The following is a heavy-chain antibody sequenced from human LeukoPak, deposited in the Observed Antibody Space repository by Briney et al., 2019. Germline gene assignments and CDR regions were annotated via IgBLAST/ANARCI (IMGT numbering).Heavy chain of an antibody. Sequence: GGSLRLSCAASGFTFSSYNMNWVRQAPGKGLEWVSSISSSSSYIYYADSVKGRFTISRDNAKNSLYLQMNSLRAEDTALYYCARDPPSFQYWGQGTLVTVSS. CDR2: ISSSSSYI. V-gene: IGHV3-21*01. CDR1: GFTFSSYN. J-gene: IGHJ1*01. CDR3: ARDPPSFQY.